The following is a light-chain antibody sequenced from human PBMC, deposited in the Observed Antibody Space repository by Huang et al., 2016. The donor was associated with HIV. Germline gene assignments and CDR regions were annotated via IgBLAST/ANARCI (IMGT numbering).Light chain of an antibody. J-gene: IGKJ4*01. CDR2: DAS. Sequence: EIVLTQSPATLSFFPGQRVSLPCRASQNINTHLAWYQQRPGQPPRLLIYDASSRVPGVAARFSGSGSVTDFTLTISSLESEDFATYYCQQRVNGLTFGGGTKV. V-gene: IGKV3-11*01. CDR1: QNINTH. CDR3: QQRVNGLT.